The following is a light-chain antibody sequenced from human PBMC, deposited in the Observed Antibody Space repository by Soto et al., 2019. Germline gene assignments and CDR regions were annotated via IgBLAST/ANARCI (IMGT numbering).Light chain of an antibody. CDR3: QQYGTSEII. CDR1: QSINSN. Sequence: EIVMTQSPATLSLSPGERATLSCRASQSINSNLAWYQQKPGQAPRLFIFRASSRATGLPARFSASGSGTDFTLTISRLEPEDFAVFFCQQYGTSEIIFGQGTRLEI. J-gene: IGKJ5*01. V-gene: IGKV3-15*01. CDR2: RAS.